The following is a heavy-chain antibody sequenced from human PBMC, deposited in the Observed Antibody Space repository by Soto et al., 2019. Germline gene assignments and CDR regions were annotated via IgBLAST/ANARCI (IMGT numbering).Heavy chain of an antibody. Sequence: QVQLVQSGAEVKKPGSSVKVSCKASGGTFNIYTIIWVRPAPGQGLEWMGRIIPLLAITNYAQRFQDRVTITADTSTSTAYMDLSSLTSEDTAVYYCALGSWSAETFDIWGQGTLVTVSS. V-gene: IGHV1-69*02. D-gene: IGHD6-13*01. CDR2: IIPLLAIT. CDR3: ALGSWSAETFDI. CDR1: GGTFNIYT. J-gene: IGHJ3*02.